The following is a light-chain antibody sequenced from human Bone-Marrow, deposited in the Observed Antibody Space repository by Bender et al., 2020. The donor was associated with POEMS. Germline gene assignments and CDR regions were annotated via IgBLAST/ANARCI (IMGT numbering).Light chain of an antibody. CDR1: SSDVGGYNY. CDR3: SSYTSSRTL. V-gene: IGLV2-14*03. J-gene: IGLJ3*02. CDR2: DVS. Sequence: QSALTQPRSVSGSPGQSVAISCTGTSSDVGGYNYVSWYQHHPGKAPKLIIYDVSNRPSGVSHRFSASKSGNTASLTISGLQTEDEADYFCSSYTSSRTLFGGGTKLTVL.